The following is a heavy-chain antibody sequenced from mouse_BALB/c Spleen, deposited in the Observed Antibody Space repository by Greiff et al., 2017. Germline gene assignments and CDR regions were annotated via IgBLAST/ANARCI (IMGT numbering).Heavy chain of an antibody. CDR2: IYPYNGGT. V-gene: IGHV1S29*02. CDR3: ARRITTGGYYAMDY. D-gene: IGHD2-4*01. CDR1: GYTFTDYN. J-gene: IGHJ4*01. Sequence: EVQLQQSGPELVKPGASVKISCKASGYTFTDYNMHWVKQSHGKSLEWIGYIYPYNGGTGYNQKFKSKATLTVDNSSSTAYMQLSSPTSEDSAVYYCARRITTGGYYAMDYWGQGTSVTVSS.